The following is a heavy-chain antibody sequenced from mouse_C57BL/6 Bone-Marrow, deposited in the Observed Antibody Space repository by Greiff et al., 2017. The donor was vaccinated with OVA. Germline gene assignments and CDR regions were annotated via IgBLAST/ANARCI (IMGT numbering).Heavy chain of an antibody. J-gene: IGHJ2*01. Sequence: QVQLQQSGSELRSPGSSVKLSCKDFDSEVFPIAYMSWVRQKPGHGFEWIGGILPSIGRTIYGEKFEDKATLDADTLSNTAYLELNSLTSEDSAIYYCARTIYDGYSYYFDYWGQGTTLTVSS. CDR1: DSEVFPIAY. CDR2: ILPSIGRT. CDR3: ARTIYDGYSYYFDY. V-gene: IGHV15-2*01. D-gene: IGHD2-3*01.